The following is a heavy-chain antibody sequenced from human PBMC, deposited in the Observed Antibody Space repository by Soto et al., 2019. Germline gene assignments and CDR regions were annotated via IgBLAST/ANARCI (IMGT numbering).Heavy chain of an antibody. J-gene: IGHJ1*01. CDR2: INHSGST. Sequence: SETLSLTCAVYGGSFSGYYWSWIRQPPGKGLEWIGEINHSGSTNYNPSLKSRVTISVDTSKNQFSLKLSSVTAADTAVYYCARAVSADYGDVRRRDPEYFQHWGQGTLVTVS. D-gene: IGHD4-17*01. V-gene: IGHV4-34*01. CDR1: GGSFSGYY. CDR3: ARAVSADYGDVRRRDPEYFQH.